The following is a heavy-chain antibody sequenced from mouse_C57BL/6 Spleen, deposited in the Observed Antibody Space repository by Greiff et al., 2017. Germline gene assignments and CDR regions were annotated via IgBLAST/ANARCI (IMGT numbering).Heavy chain of an antibody. CDR2: INPNNGGT. CDR1: GYTFTDYY. V-gene: IGHV1-26*01. D-gene: IGHD2-4*01. CDR3: ARSGSYDYDLFAY. J-gene: IGHJ3*01. Sequence: EVQLQQSGPELVKPGASVKISCKASGYTFTDYYMNWVKQSHGKSLEWIGDINPNNGGTSYNQKFKGKATLTVDKSSSTAYMELRSLTSEYSAVYYCARSGSYDYDLFAYWGQGTLVTVSA.